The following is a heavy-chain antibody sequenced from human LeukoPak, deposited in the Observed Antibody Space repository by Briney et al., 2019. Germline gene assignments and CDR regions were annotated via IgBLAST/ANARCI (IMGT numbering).Heavy chain of an antibody. J-gene: IGHJ4*02. Sequence: ASVKVSCKASGYTFTSYYMHWVRQATGQGLEWMGWMNPNSGNTGYAQKFQGRVTMTRNTSISTAYMELSSLRSEDTAVYYCARGYGTRFLEWLLSKNYYFDYWGQGTLVTVSS. D-gene: IGHD3-3*01. CDR3: ARGYGTRFLEWLLSKNYYFDY. V-gene: IGHV1-8*02. CDR2: MNPNSGNT. CDR1: GYTFTSYY.